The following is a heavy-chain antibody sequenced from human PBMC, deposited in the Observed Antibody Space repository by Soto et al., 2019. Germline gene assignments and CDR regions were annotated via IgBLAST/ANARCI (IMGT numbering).Heavy chain of an antibody. V-gene: IGHV4-59*08. CDR2: VFYTGST. J-gene: IGHJ6*03. Sequence: QVQLQESGPGLVKPSETLSLTCKLSGGSISSYYWSWIRQPPGEALEWIGYVFYTGSTNYNTSLKSRVLISVDKSKNQFSLELRSVTAADTAVYYCARQDGYYSYMDDWGKGTTVTVSS. CDR1: GGSISSYY. CDR3: ARQDGYYSYMDD.